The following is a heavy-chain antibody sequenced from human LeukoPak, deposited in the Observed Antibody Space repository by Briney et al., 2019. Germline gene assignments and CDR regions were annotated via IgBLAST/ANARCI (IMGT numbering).Heavy chain of an antibody. Sequence: PGGSLRLSCAASGFTFSRHSINWVRQAPGKGLEWVSSISSSSSYIYYADSVKGRFTISRDNTKNSLYLQMNSLRAEDTAVYYCARYRYDWNLIPYYFDYWGQGTLVTVSS. CDR1: GFTFSRHS. V-gene: IGHV3-21*01. J-gene: IGHJ4*02. CDR3: ARYRYDWNLIPYYFDY. CDR2: ISSSSSYI. D-gene: IGHD1-7*01.